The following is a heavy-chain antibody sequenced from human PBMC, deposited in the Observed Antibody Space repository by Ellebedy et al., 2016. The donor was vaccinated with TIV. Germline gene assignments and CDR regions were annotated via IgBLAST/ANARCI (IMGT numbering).Heavy chain of an antibody. J-gene: IGHJ4*02. V-gene: IGHV1-46*01. CDR2: INTSRGST. CDR3: ARDQERYSSKYDY. Sequence: AASVKVSCKASGYTFINYYINWVRHVPGQGLEWLGIINTSRGSTSYAQTFQGRVTMTRDTSARTVYMELNSLRSEDTAVYYCARDQERYSSKYDYWGQGTLVTVSS. CDR1: GYTFINYY. D-gene: IGHD6-13*01.